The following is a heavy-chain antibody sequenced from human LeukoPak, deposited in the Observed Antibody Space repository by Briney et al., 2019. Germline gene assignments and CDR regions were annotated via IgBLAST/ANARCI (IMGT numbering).Heavy chain of an antibody. CDR3: ARGPIQLWIHNAMDV. D-gene: IGHD5-18*01. J-gene: IGHJ6*02. CDR1: GFTFGDHA. CDR2: IRSKAYRGTT. V-gene: IGHV3-49*04. Sequence: GGSLRLSCTGSGFTFGDHAMSWVHQAPGKGLEWVGFIRSKAYRGTTEYAASVKGRFSISRDDSANIAYLQMNSLKTEDTAVYYCARGPIQLWIHNAMDVWGQGTTVTVSS.